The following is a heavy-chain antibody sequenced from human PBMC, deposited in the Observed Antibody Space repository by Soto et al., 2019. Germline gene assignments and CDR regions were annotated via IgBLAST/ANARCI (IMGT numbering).Heavy chain of an antibody. Sequence: QVQLVESGGGVVQPGRSLRLSRAASGFTFSSYAMHWVRQAPGKGLEWVAVISYDGSNKYYADSVKGRFTISRDNSKNTLYLQMNSLRAEDTAVYYCARGVRYDILTGYTNYWGQGTLVTVSS. CDR2: ISYDGSNK. D-gene: IGHD3-9*01. CDR1: GFTFSSYA. J-gene: IGHJ4*02. V-gene: IGHV3-30-3*01. CDR3: ARGVRYDILTGYTNY.